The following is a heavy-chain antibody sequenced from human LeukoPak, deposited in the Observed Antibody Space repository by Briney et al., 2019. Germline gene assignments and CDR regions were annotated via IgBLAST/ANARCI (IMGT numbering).Heavy chain of an antibody. V-gene: IGHV3-48*03. CDR3: ARESYGGNLNY. Sequence: GGSLRLSCAASGFTFSSYEMNWVRQAPGKGLEWVSYISSSGSTIYYADSVKGRFTISRDNAENSLYLQMNSLRAEDTAVYYCARESYGGNLNYWGQGTLVTVSS. CDR2: ISSSGSTI. J-gene: IGHJ4*02. CDR1: GFTFSSYE. D-gene: IGHD4-23*01.